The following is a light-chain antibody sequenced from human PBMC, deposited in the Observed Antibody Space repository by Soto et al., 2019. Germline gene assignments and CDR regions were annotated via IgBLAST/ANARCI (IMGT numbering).Light chain of an antibody. CDR3: ETWDFNTRV. CDR2: LEGSGSY. J-gene: IGLJ3*02. V-gene: IGLV4-60*02. Sequence: QPVLTQSSSASASLGSSVKLTCTLSSGHSSYIIALHQQQPGKAPRYLMKLEGSGSYNKGSGVPDRFSGSSSGADRYLTISNLQFEDEADYYCETWDFNTRVFGGGTKLTVL. CDR1: SGHSSYI.